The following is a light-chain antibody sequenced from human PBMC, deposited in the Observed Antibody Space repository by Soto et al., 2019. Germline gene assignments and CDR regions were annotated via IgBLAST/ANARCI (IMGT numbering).Light chain of an antibody. CDR3: QQYNSYSQYT. J-gene: IGKJ2*01. CDR1: QSISSW. CDR2: MAT. Sequence: DIPMTQSPSTLSASVGDRVTITCRASQSISSWLAGYQQKPGKAPKLLIYMATSLESGVPSRLSGSRSGTEFTLTISSLQPDDFATYYCQQYNSYSQYTVGQGTKLEIK. V-gene: IGKV1-5*03.